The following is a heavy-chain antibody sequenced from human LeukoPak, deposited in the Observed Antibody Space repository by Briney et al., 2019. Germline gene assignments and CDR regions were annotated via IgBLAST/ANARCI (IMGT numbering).Heavy chain of an antibody. CDR3: AKPLGYCTGGVCYSNYFDP. D-gene: IGHD2-8*02. CDR2: ISGSGSNT. Sequence: GGSLRLSCAASGFTFYNYAISWVRQAPGKGLEWVSTISGSGSNTYYADSVKGRFTISRDNSENTLYLQMNSLRAEDTAVYYCAKPLGYCTGGVCYSNYFDPWGQGTLVTVSS. CDR1: GFTFYNYA. J-gene: IGHJ5*02. V-gene: IGHV3-23*01.